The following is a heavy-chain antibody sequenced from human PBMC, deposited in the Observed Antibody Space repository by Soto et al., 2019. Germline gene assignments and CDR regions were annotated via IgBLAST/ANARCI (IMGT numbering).Heavy chain of an antibody. CDR3: ARTNCFDY. CDR1: GGSISSYY. Sequence: SETLSLTCTVSGGSISSYYWSWIRQPPGKGLEWIGYIYYSGSTNYNPSLKSRVTISVDTSKNQFSLKLTSVTAADTAVYYCARTNCFDYWGQGALVTVSS. CDR2: IYYSGST. J-gene: IGHJ4*02. V-gene: IGHV4-59*01.